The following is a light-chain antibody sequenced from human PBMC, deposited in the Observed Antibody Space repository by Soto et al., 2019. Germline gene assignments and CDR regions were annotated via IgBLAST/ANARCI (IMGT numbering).Light chain of an antibody. CDR2: GAS. J-gene: IGKJ4*02. V-gene: IGKV3-15*01. CDR1: QSVGST. Sequence: EILMTQSPATRSVSPGERVILSCRASQSVGSTLAWYQQKPGQAPRLLIRGASTRATGVPARFSGSGSGTEFTLTISSLQSEDFAVYYCQHYSTSLTFGGGTTLEIK. CDR3: QHYSTSLT.